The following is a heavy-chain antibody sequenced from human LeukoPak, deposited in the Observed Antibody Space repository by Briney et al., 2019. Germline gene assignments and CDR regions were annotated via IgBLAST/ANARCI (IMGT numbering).Heavy chain of an antibody. Sequence: GGSLRLSCAASGFTVSSNYMSWVRQAPGKGLEWVSVIYSGGSTYYADSVKGRFTISRDNSKNTLYLQMNSLRAEDTAVYYCARQRGFWELLPFDYWGQGTLVTVSS. J-gene: IGHJ4*02. V-gene: IGHV3-66*04. CDR2: IYSGGST. D-gene: IGHD3-10*01. CDR3: ARQRGFWELLPFDY. CDR1: GFTVSSNY.